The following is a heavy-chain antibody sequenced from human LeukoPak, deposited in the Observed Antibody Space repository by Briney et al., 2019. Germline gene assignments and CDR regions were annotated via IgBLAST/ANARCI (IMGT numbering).Heavy chain of an antibody. J-gene: IGHJ6*02. Sequence: SETLSLTCTVPGGSIRSSYYYWSWIRQPPGKGLEWIGEINHSGSTNYNPSLKSRVTISVDTSKNQFSLKLSSVTAADTAVYYCARGPPAKPGTGYYYGMDVWGQGTTVTVSS. CDR1: GGSIRSSYYY. CDR2: INHSGST. CDR3: ARGPPAKPGTGYYYGMDV. V-gene: IGHV4-39*07. D-gene: IGHD2-2*01.